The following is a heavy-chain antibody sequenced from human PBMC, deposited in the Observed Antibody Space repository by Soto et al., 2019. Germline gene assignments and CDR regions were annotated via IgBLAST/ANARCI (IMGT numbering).Heavy chain of an antibody. J-gene: IGHJ6*02. CDR1: GYTFSNYG. CDR2: INGYNGNT. V-gene: IGHV1-18*01. CDR3: ARDRITVTTGSDYYGMDV. D-gene: IGHD4-17*01. Sequence: ASVKVSCKASGYTFSNYGVNWVRQAPGQGLEWMGWINGYNGNTKYAQKVQGRVTMTTDTSTSTVYMELSSLRSEDTAVYYCARDRITVTTGSDYYGMDVWGQGTTVTVSS.